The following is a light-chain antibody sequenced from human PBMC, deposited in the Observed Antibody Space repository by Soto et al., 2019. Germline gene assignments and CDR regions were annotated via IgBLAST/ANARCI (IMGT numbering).Light chain of an antibody. CDR3: QSYDSSLSGV. J-gene: IGLJ3*02. Sequence: QSVLTQPPSVSGAPGPRVTISCTGSSSNIGAGYDVHWYQQLPGTAPKLLIYGNSNRPSGVPDRFSGSKSGTSASLAITGLQAEDEADYYCQSYDSSLSGVFGGGTELTV. CDR2: GNS. CDR1: SSNIGAGYD. V-gene: IGLV1-40*01.